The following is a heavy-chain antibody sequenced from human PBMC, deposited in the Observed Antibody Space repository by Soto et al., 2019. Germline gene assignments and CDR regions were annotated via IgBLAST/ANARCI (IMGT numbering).Heavy chain of an antibody. CDR1: GFTFSSYW. CDR2: INSDGSST. J-gene: IGHJ6*02. CDR3: ARYSQYYYYYYGMDV. D-gene: IGHD5-12*01. Sequence: GSLRLSCAASGFTFSSYWMHWVRQAPGKGLVWVSRINSDGSSTSYADSAKGRFTISRDNAKNTLYLQMNSLRAEDTAVYYCARYSQYYYYYYGMDVWGQGTTVTVSS. V-gene: IGHV3-74*01.